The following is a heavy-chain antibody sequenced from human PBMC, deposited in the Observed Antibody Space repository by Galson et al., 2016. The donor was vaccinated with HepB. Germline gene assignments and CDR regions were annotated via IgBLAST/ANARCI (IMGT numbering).Heavy chain of an antibody. D-gene: IGHD1-7*01. J-gene: IGHJ4*02. CDR3: ARVNWNYAAYYFDY. Sequence: SLRLSCASSGFNFSSHDMHWVRQAPGKGPEWVAVIWFDGSIKYYAESVKGRFTISRDLSKNTLYLQMNSLRAEDTAVYYCARVNWNYAAYYFDYWGQGTLVTVSS. CDR2: IWFDGSIK. CDR1: GFNFSSHD. V-gene: IGHV3-33*01.